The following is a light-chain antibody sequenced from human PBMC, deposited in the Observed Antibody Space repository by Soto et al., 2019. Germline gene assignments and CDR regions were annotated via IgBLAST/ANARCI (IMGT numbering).Light chain of an antibody. J-gene: IGLJ3*02. V-gene: IGLV4-60*02. Sequence: QPVLTQSSSASASLGSSVKLTCTLSSGHSSYIIAWHQQQPGKAPRYLTKLEGSGSYNKGSGLPDRFSGSTSGADRYLTISNLQFEDEADYYCETWDFNTRVFGGGTKLTVL. CDR1: SGHSSYI. CDR3: ETWDFNTRV. CDR2: LEGSGSY.